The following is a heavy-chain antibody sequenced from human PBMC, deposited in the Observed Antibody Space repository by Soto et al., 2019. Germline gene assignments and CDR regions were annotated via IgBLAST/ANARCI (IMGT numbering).Heavy chain of an antibody. J-gene: IGHJ3*01. D-gene: IGHD3-3*01. Sequence: GGCLRLSCAACGFTFSSYSVHWVRQAPWKGLEWVSSISGDSCYIDFADSVKGRFTISRDDVSHSVSLHMDSLSVEATGIYYCGSTDGFKAFDLWGPGKMVP. CDR2: ISGDSCYI. CDR1: GFTFSSYS. CDR3: GSTDGFKAFDL. V-gene: IGHV3-21*06.